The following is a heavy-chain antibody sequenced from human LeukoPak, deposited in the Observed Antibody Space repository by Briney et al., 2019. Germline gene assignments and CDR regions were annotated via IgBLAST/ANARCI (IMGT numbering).Heavy chain of an antibody. Sequence: GGSLRLSCTASGFTSADYAMSWFRQAPGKGLEWVGCIRSKAYGGATEYAASVEGRFTISRDDSRSIAYLQMNSLKTDDTAVYYCTRVPIRTVTWIVGLRGHDVFDMWGQGTMVTVSS. CDR1: GFTSADYA. V-gene: IGHV3-49*03. CDR2: IRSKAYGGAT. D-gene: IGHD3-22*01. J-gene: IGHJ3*02. CDR3: TRVPIRTVTWIVGLRGHDVFDM.